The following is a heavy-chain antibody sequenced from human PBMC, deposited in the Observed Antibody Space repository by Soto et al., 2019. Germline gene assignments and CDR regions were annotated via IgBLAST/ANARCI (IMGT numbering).Heavy chain of an antibody. D-gene: IGHD6-19*01. CDR3: AKGRTSVWDIDAFDI. CDR1: GFTFSTYA. CDR2: IRGSVGST. J-gene: IGHJ3*02. Sequence: GGSLRLSCAASGFTFSTYALSWVRQAPGKGLECVSAIRGSVGSTYYADSVKGRFTISRDNSKNTVYLQMNSLRVEDTAVYYCAKGRTSVWDIDAFDIWGQGTMVTVSS. V-gene: IGHV3-23*01.